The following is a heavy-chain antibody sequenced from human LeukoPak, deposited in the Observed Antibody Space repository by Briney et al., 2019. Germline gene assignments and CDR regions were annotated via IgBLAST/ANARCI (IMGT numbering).Heavy chain of an antibody. CDR3: ARRAGDYSHPYDY. V-gene: IGHV3-53*01. CDR1: GLTVSSNC. Sequence: GGSLRLPSAASGLTVSSNCMSWVRQAPGKGLEWVSFIYSGGNTYYADSVKGRFTISRDNSKNTVHLQMNSLRAEDTAMYYCARRAGDYSHPYDYWGQGTLVTVSS. J-gene: IGHJ4*02. D-gene: IGHD3-22*01. CDR2: IYSGGNT.